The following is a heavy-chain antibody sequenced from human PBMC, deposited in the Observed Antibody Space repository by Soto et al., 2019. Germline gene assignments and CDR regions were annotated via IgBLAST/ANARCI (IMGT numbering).Heavy chain of an antibody. D-gene: IGHD5-12*01. CDR2: ISWDGGIT. CDR1: GFPFDDYT. CDR3: AKDGYDYYYYYGMDV. Sequence: EVQLVESGGVVVQPGGSLRLSCAASGFPFDDYTMHWVRQAPGKGLEWVSLISWDGGITDYADSVRGRFTISRDNSKNSLYPQMNSLRTEDTALYYCAKDGYDYYYYYGMDVWGQGTTVTVSS. V-gene: IGHV3-43*01. J-gene: IGHJ6*02.